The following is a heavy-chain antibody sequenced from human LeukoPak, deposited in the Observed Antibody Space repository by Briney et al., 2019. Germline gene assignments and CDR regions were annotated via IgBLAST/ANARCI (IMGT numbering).Heavy chain of an antibody. CDR3: ATERPFSSGTYYNA. J-gene: IGHJ5*02. CDR2: IGGNSGYT. Sequence: GGSLRLSCAASGFTFKNYAMSWVRQAPGKGLEWASTIGGNSGYTYYSDSVKGWFTISRDNSRNTLYLQMTSLRVDDTAVYFCATERPFSSGTYYNAWGQGTLVIVSS. CDR1: GFTFKNYA. V-gene: IGHV3-23*01. D-gene: IGHD3-10*01.